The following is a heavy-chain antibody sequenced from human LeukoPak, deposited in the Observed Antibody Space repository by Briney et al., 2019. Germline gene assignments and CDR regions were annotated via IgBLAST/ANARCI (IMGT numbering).Heavy chain of an antibody. Sequence: GGSLRLSCAASGFTFSTYAMSWVRQAPGKGLEWVSVISNSGGSTYYADSVKGRFTISRDNSKNTLYLQMNSLRAEDTAVYYCAKHSNFGLITPSDYWGQGNLVTVSS. CDR2: ISNSGGST. V-gene: IGHV3-23*01. J-gene: IGHJ4*02. CDR1: GFTFSTYA. D-gene: IGHD3-3*01. CDR3: AKHSNFGLITPSDY.